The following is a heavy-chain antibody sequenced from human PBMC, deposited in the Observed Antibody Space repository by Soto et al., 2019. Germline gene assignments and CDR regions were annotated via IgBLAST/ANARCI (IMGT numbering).Heavy chain of an antibody. V-gene: IGHV3-23*01. Sequence: GRSLRLACVDSGFPFSSYAISGVRQTPGKGLEWVSGISGSGGRTYYADSVKGRFTISRDKSNNTLSLQMHILRVEDTAVYFCAKGGYYSLFDIGGQGTVVPV. CDR3: AKGGYYSLFDI. CDR2: ISGSGGRT. CDR1: GFPFSSYA. D-gene: IGHD3-16*01. J-gene: IGHJ3*02.